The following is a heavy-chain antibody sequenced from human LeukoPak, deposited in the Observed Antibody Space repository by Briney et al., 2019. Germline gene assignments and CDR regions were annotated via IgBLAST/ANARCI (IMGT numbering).Heavy chain of an antibody. CDR3: ARENREGDFWSGYQYYLDY. V-gene: IGHV1-18*01. J-gene: IGHJ4*02. Sequence: ASVKVSCKASGYTFTSYGISWVRQAPGQGLEWMGWISAYNGNTNYAQKLQGRVTMTTDTSTSTAYMEPRSLRSDDTAVYYCARENREGDFWSGYQYYLDYWGQGTLVTVSS. CDR1: GYTFTSYG. CDR2: ISAYNGNT. D-gene: IGHD3-3*01.